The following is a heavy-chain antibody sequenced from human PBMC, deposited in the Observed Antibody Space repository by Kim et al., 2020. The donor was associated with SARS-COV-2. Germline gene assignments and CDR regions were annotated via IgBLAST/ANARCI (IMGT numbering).Heavy chain of an antibody. D-gene: IGHD3-10*01. J-gene: IGHJ4*02. CDR3: AKDSEMATITGAGL. CDR1: GFKFADYA. V-gene: IGHV3-9*01. Sequence: GGSLRLSCITSGFKFADYAMHWVRQPPGKGLEWVSAISWNGRTMGYAASVKGRFTISRDNAKNSLYLQMTGLSREDTALYYCAKDSEMATITGAGLWGQGTLVTVSS. CDR2: ISWNGRTM.